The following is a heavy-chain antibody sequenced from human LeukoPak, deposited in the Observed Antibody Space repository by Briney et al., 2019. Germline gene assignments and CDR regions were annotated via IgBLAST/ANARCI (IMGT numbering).Heavy chain of an antibody. V-gene: IGHV4-34*01. CDR1: GGSFSGYY. D-gene: IGHD1-26*01. CDR3: ARVGRIGSGYYYYYYMDV. CDR2: FNHSGST. J-gene: IGHJ6*03. Sequence: SETLSLTCAVYGGSFSGYYWSWIRQPPGKGLEWIGEFNHSGSTNYNPSLKSRVTISVDTSKNQFSLKLSSVTAADTAVYYCARVGRIGSGYYYYYYMDVWGKGTTVTVSS.